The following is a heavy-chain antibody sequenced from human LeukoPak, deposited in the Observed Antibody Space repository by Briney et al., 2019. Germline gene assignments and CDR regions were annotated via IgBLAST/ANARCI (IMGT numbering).Heavy chain of an antibody. Sequence: PGGSLRLSCAASGFTVSGNYLSWVRQAPGKGLEWVSVIYSGGSTYYADSVKGRFTISRDNSKNTLYLQINTLRADDTAVYYCARYGSLGYYYGMDVWGQGTTVTVSS. CDR3: ARYGSLGYYYGMDV. V-gene: IGHV3-53*01. D-gene: IGHD1-26*01. CDR2: IYSGGST. J-gene: IGHJ6*02. CDR1: GFTVSGNY.